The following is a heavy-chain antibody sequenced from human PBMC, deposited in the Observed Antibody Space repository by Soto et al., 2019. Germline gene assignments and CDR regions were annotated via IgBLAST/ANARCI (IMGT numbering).Heavy chain of an antibody. J-gene: IGHJ4*02. CDR3: ARTPSDGDQDY. V-gene: IGHV4-59*01. CDR2: IYYSGST. CDR1: GGSISSYY. Sequence: SETLSLTCTVSGGSISSYYWSWIRQPPGKGLEWIGYIYYSGSTNYNPSLKSRVTISVDTSKNQFSLKLSSVTAADTAVYYCARTPSDGDQDYWGQGTLVTVSS. D-gene: IGHD2-15*01.